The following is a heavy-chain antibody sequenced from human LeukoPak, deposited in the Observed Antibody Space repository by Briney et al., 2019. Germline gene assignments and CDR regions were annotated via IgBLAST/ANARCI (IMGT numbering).Heavy chain of an antibody. CDR3: AKSSSSWYRFDY. V-gene: IGHV3-30*02. Sequence: GGSLRLSCAASGFTFSSYGMHWVRQAPGKGLEGVAFIRYDGSNKYYADFVKGRFTISRDNSKNTLYLQMNSLRAEDTAVYYCAKSSSSWYRFDYWGQGTLVTVSS. J-gene: IGHJ4*02. CDR2: IRYDGSNK. D-gene: IGHD6-13*01. CDR1: GFTFSSYG.